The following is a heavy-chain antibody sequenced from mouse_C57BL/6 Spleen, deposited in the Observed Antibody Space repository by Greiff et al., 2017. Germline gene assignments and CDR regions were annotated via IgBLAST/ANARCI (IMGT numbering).Heavy chain of an antibody. CDR1: GYTFTSYG. J-gene: IGHJ2*01. V-gene: IGHV1-81*01. CDR2: IYPRSGNT. Sequence: VQLQESGAELARPGASVKLSCKASGYTFTSYGISWVKQRTGQGLEWIGEIYPRSGNTYYNEKFKGKATLTADKSSSTAYMALRSLTSEDSAVYFCARGGQLGRRDYWGQGTTLTVSS. CDR3: ARGGQLGRRDY. D-gene: IGHD4-1*02.